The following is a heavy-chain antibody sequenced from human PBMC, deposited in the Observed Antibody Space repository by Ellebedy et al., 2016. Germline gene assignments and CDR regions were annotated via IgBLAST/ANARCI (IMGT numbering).Heavy chain of an antibody. D-gene: IGHD4/OR15-4a*01. V-gene: IGHV3-9*01. Sequence: GGSLRLXXATSGFTFDDYAFHWVRQVPGKGLEWVSGISWNSAAIGYGESVKGRFTISRDRAKNYVYLQMNSLRVEDTALYYCAKGTMDYLHHWGQGTLVTVSS. CDR2: ISWNSAAI. CDR1: GFTFDDYA. CDR3: AKGTMDYLHH. J-gene: IGHJ4*02.